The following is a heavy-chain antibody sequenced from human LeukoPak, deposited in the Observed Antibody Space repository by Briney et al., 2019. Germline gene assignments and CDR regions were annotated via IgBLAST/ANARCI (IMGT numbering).Heavy chain of an antibody. CDR2: INSDGSST. Sequence: GGSLRLSCAASGFTFSSYWMHWVRQAPGKGLVWVSRINSDGSSTSYADSVKGRFTISRDNAKNSLYLQMNSLRVEDTAVYYCARENPNGGDCCDYWGQGTLVTVSS. D-gene: IGHD2-21*01. CDR3: ARENPNGGDCCDY. CDR1: GFTFSSYW. V-gene: IGHV3-74*01. J-gene: IGHJ4*02.